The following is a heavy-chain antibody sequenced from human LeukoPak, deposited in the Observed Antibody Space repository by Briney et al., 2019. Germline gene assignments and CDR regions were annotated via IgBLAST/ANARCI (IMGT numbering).Heavy chain of an antibody. J-gene: IGHJ4*02. CDR3: VKSPYSSAWLHYY. D-gene: IGHD6-19*01. CDR1: GFTVSSND. Sequence: GGSLRLSCAASGFTVSSNDMSWVRQAPGKGLEWISAISGSGGSTYYADSVKGRFTISRDNFKNTLYLQLNSLRAEDTAVYYCVKSPYSSAWLHYYWGQGTLVTVSS. V-gene: IGHV3-23*01. CDR2: ISGSGGST.